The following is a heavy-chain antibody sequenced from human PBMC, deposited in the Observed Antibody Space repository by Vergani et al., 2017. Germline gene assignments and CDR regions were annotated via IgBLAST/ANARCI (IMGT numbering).Heavy chain of an antibody. J-gene: IGHJ6*02. CDR1: GGSISSYY. V-gene: IGHV4-4*07. CDR3: ASVGIDDSSGGYGMDV. CDR2: IYTSGNT. D-gene: IGHD6-19*01. Sequence: QVQLQESGPGLVKPSETLSLTCTVSGGSISSYYWSWIRQPAGTGLAWIGSIYTSGNTNYNPSLKRRVTMSVDTSKNQFSLKRRPVTAADTSVYYCASVGIDDSSGGYGMDVWGQGTTVTVSS.